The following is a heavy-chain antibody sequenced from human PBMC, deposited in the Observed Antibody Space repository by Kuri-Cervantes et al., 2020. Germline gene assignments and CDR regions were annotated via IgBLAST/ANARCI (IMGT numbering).Heavy chain of an antibody. CDR1: GFTFSDYY. D-gene: IGHD2-21*02. V-gene: IGHV3-11*01. CDR3: ARVPGDQESNWFDP. Sequence: GESLKISCAASGFTFSDYYMSWIRQAPGKGLEWVSYIGSSGSTIYYADSVKGRFTISRDNAKNSLYLQMNSLRAEDTAVYYCARVPGDQESNWFDPWGQGTLVTVSS. CDR2: IGSSGSTI. J-gene: IGHJ5*02.